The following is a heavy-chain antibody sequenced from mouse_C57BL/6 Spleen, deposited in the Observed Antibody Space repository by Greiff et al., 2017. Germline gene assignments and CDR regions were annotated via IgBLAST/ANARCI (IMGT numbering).Heavy chain of an antibody. Sequence: QVQLQQPGAELVRPGSSVKLSCKASGYTFTSYWMDWVKQRPGQGLEWIGNIYPSDSETHYNQKFKDKATLTVDKSSSTAYMQLSSLTSEDSAVXYCARDDYDEGWFAYWGKGTLVTVSA. CDR3: ARDDYDEGWFAY. V-gene: IGHV1-61*01. CDR2: IYPSDSET. J-gene: IGHJ3*01. CDR1: GYTFTSYW. D-gene: IGHD2-4*01.